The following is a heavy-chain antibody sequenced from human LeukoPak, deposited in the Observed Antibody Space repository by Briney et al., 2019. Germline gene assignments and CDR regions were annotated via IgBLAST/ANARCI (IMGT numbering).Heavy chain of an antibody. J-gene: IGHJ4*02. Sequence: PGGSLRPSCAASGFTFSSYGMHWVRQAPGKGLEWVAVIQYDGSNKEYADSVKGRFTISRDNSKNTLYLQLNSLRAEDTAVYYCAKALSYDSSGYLDYWGQGTLVTVSS. V-gene: IGHV3-30*02. CDR2: IQYDGSNK. D-gene: IGHD3-22*01. CDR1: GFTFSSYG. CDR3: AKALSYDSSGYLDY.